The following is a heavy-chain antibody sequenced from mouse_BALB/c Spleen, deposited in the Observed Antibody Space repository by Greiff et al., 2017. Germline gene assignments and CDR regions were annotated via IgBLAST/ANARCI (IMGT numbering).Heavy chain of an antibody. D-gene: IGHD2-4*01. CDR3: TRDDYSYAMDY. J-gene: IGHJ4*01. CDR2: IRLKSNNYAT. Sequence: EVMLVESGGGLVQPGGSMKLSCVASGFTFSNYWMNWVRQSPEKGLEWVAEIRLKSNNYATHYAESVKGRFTISRDDSKSSVYLQMNNLRAEDTGIYYCTRDDYSYAMDYWGQGTSVTVSS. V-gene: IGHV6-6*02. CDR1: GFTFSNYW.